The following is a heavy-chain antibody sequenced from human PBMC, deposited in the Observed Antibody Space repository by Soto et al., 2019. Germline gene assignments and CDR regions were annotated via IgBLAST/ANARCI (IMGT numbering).Heavy chain of an antibody. Sequence: QLQLQESGPGLVKPSETLSLTCTVSGDFTSNNDHHWGWIRQPPGKGLEWIGSNSYSGNAHYNPSLRSRAPPSIDPSKSLCALDLSSVNAADTALYYLARVGGLGVVSPDLHYWGQGVLVTVSS. CDR1: GDFTSNNDHH. CDR3: ARVGGLGVVSPDLHY. CDR2: NSYSGNA. D-gene: IGHD2-15*01. J-gene: IGHJ4*02. V-gene: IGHV4-39*01.